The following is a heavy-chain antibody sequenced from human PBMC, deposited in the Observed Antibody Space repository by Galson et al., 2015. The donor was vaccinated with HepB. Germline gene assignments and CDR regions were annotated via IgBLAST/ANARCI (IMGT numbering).Heavy chain of an antibody. V-gene: IGHV1-3*01. CDR1: GYTFTSYA. D-gene: IGHD6-19*01. CDR3: ARDQAVAGPFDY. CDR2: INAGNGNT. Sequence: SVKVSCKASGYTFTSYAMHWVRQAPGQRLEWMGWINAGNGNTKYSQKFQGRVTITRDTSASTAYMELSSLRSEDTAVYYCARDQAVAGPFDYWGQGTLVTVSS. J-gene: IGHJ4*02.